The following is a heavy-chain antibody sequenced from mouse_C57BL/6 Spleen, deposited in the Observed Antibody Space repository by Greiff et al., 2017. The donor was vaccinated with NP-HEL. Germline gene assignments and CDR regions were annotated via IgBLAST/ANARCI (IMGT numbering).Heavy chain of an antibody. CDR3: ASITTVVATGAMDY. V-gene: IGHV2-2*01. D-gene: IGHD1-1*01. CDR2: IWSGGST. CDR1: GFSLTSYG. Sequence: VQLQQSGPGLVQPSQSLSITCTVSGFSLTSYGVHWVRQSPGKGLEWLGVIWSGGSTDYNAAFISRLSISKDNTKIQVFFKMNSLQADDTAIYYCASITTVVATGAMDYWGQGTSVTVSS. J-gene: IGHJ4*01.